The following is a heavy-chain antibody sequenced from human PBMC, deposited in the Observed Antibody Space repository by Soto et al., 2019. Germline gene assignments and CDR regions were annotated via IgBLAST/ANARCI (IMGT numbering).Heavy chain of an antibody. CDR3: AREEMATIIDY. V-gene: IGHV3-33*01. J-gene: IGHJ4*02. D-gene: IGHD5-12*01. CDR2: IWYDGSNK. CDR1: GFTFSSYG. Sequence: GGSLRLSCAASGFTFSSYGMHWVRQAPGKGLEWVAVIWYDGSNKYYADSVKGRFTISRDNSKNTLYLQMNSLRAEDTAVYYCAREEMATIIDYWGQGTLVTVSS.